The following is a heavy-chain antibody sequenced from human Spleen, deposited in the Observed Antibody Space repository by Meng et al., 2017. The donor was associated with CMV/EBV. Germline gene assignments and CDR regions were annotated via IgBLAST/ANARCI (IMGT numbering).Heavy chain of an antibody. CDR1: GYNFATYW. D-gene: IGHD3-3*01. CDR2: IYPGDSDT. CDR3: ARVSTIFGAVIRSENHFDY. V-gene: IGHV5-51*01. J-gene: IGHJ4*02. Sequence: GESLKISCTGSGYNFATYWIGWVRQMPGKGLEWMGIIYPGDSDTEYSPSFQGQVTISADKSISTAHLQWSSLKASDTAMYYCARVSTIFGAVIRSENHFDYWGQGTLVTVSS.